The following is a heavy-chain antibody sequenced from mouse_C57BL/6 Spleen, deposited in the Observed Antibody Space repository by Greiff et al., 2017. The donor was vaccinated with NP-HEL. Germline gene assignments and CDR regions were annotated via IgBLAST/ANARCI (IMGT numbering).Heavy chain of an antibody. D-gene: IGHD1-1*01. J-gene: IGHJ1*03. CDR1: GFTFSDYG. CDR3: ARRIYYYGSSSYWYFDV. Sequence: EVKLMESGGGLVKPGGSLKLSCAASGFTFSDYGMHWVRQAPEKGLEWVAYISSGSSTIYYADTVKGRFTISRDNAKNTLFLQMTSLRSEDTAMYYCARRIYYYGSSSYWYFDVWGTGTTVTVSS. CDR2: ISSGSSTI. V-gene: IGHV5-17*01.